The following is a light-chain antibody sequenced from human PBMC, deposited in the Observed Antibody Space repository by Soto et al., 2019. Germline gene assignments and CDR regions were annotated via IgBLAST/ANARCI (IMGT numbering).Light chain of an antibody. CDR2: DVS. V-gene: IGLV2-14*01. CDR3: SAYTRNSTLV. J-gene: IGLJ2*01. CDR1: SSDGGGYNY. Sequence: QSALTQPASVSGSPGQSINISCTGTSSDGGGYNYVSWYQQHPGKAPKLMLYDVSNRHSGVANRFSGSKSGNTASLTISGLQAEDEAADYCSAYTRNSTLVFGGGTKLTVL.